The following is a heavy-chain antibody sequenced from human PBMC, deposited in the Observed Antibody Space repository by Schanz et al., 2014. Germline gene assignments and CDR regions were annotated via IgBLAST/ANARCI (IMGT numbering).Heavy chain of an antibody. V-gene: IGHV4-61*02. Sequence: QVQLQESGPGLVKPSQTLSLTCTVSGDSISSYSYYWTWIRQPAGKGLEWIGRIYTGGSTIYNPSLKSRVTISVDTSKNQFSLILNSVTAADTAVYYCARSPGDFPGWFDSWGQGTLVTVSS. CDR2: IYTGGST. CDR3: ARSPGDFPGWFDS. D-gene: IGHD4-17*01. CDR1: GDSISSYSYY. J-gene: IGHJ5*01.